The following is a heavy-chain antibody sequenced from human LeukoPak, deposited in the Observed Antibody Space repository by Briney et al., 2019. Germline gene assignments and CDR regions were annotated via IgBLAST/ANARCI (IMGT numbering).Heavy chain of an antibody. D-gene: IGHD2-2*01. CDR2: TFYRSTWFN. V-gene: IGHV6-1*01. CDR1: GDSVSSNTAA. CDR3: ARHIGYCSTTTCQPGFHP. Sequence: SQTLSLTCAISGDSVSSNTAAWNWIRQSPSRGLEWLGRTFYRSTWFNDYAVSVKSRITINPDTSKNQFSLQLNSVTPEDTAMYYCARHIGYCSTTTCQPGFHPWGQGTLVTVSS. J-gene: IGHJ5*02.